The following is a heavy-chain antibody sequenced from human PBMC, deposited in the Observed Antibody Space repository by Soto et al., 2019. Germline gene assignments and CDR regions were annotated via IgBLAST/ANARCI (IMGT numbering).Heavy chain of an antibody. V-gene: IGHV1-18*01. CDR1: GYMFMSYG. J-gene: IGHJ4*02. D-gene: IGHD3-10*01. CDR2: IRPYNGDT. Sequence: ASVKVSCKASGYMFMSYGINWVRQAPGQGLEWMGRIRPYNGDTKYAQNLQGRVTMTTDTSTSTAYMEMRSLRSDDTAVYYCVRDLDGSGSYYTDYWGPGTLVTVSS. CDR3: VRDLDGSGSYYTDY.